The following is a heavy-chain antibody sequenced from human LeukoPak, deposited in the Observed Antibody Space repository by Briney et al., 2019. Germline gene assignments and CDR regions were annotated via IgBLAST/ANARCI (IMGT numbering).Heavy chain of an antibody. CDR2: INHIGST. D-gene: IGHD6-19*01. CDR3: AREVGGTGGWFDP. CDR1: GGSFSGYY. V-gene: IGHV4-34*01. Sequence: TSETLSLTCAVYGGSFSGYYWSLIRQPPGKGLEWIGEINHIGSTNYNPSLKSRVTISVDTSKNQFSLKLTSVTAADTAVYYCAREVGGTGGWFDPWGQGTLVTVSS. J-gene: IGHJ5*02.